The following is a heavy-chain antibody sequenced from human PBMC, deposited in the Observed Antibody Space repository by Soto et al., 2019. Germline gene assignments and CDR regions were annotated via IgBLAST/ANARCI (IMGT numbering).Heavy chain of an antibody. V-gene: IGHV1-69*06. Sequence: SVKVSCKASGGTFSSYAISWVRQAPGQGLEWMGGIIPIFGTANYAQKFQGRVTITADKSTSTAYMELSSLRSEDTAVYYCARLQSSFMNYDILTGYKTDAEDYDFDYWGQGTLVTVSS. CDR1: GGTFSSYA. D-gene: IGHD3-9*01. CDR2: IIPIFGTA. CDR3: ARLQSSFMNYDILTGYKTDAEDYDFDY. J-gene: IGHJ4*02.